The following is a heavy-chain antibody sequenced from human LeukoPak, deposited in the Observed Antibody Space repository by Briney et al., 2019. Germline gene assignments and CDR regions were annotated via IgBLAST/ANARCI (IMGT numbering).Heavy chain of an antibody. D-gene: IGHD2-2*01. CDR1: GYSFTSYW. CDR3: ARLLGYCSSTSCFYDY. J-gene: IGHJ4*02. CDR2: IYPGDSDT. Sequence: GESLKISCKGSGYSFTSYWIGWVRQMPGKGLEWMGIIYPGDSDTRYSPSFQGQVTISADKFISTAYLQWSSLKASDTAMYYCARLLGYCSSTSCFYDYWGQGTLVTVSS. V-gene: IGHV5-51*01.